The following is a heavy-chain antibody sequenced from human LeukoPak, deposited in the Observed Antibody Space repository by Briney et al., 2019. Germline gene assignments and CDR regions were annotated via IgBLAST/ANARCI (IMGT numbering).Heavy chain of an antibody. CDR2: ISTSGSTI. CDR3: ASSRGSWPDYFDY. CDR1: GFTFSSYA. V-gene: IGHV3-48*01. J-gene: IGHJ4*02. D-gene: IGHD6-13*01. Sequence: GGSLRLSCAASGFTFSSYAMSWVRQAPGKGLEWVSYISTSGSTIYYADSVKGRFSISRDNAKNSLYLQMNSLRAEDTAVYYCASSRGSWPDYFDYWGQGTLVTVSS.